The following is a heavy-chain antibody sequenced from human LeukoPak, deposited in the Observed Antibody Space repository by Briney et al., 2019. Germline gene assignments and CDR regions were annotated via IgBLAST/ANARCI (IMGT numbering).Heavy chain of an antibody. CDR3: ARGAYGDYVFFHWYFDL. V-gene: IGHV4-61*08. J-gene: IGHJ2*01. CDR2: IVNRGST. Sequence: PSETLSLTCTVSGGSVSSDGYFWNWIRQPPGKGLEWIGYIVNRGSTNYNPSLKSRVSISVDTSNNQFSLRLSSVTAADTAVYYCARGAYGDYVFFHWYFDLWGRGTLVTVSS. CDR1: GGSVSSDGYF. D-gene: IGHD4-17*01.